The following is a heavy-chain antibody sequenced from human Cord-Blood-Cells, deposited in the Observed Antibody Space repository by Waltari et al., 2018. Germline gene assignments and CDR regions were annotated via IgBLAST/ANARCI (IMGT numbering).Heavy chain of an antibody. V-gene: IGHV1-2*02. CDR3: ARDPGPYNWNYFDY. J-gene: IGHJ4*02. Sequence: QVQLVQSGAEVKKPGGPVKVSGQDSGYTLTGHYMNRVRPAPGQGLEWMGWINPNSGGTNYAQKFQGRVTMTRDTSISTAYMELSRLRSDDTAVYYCARDPGPYNWNYFDYWGQGTLVTVSS. D-gene: IGHD1-20*01. CDR2: INPNSGGT. CDR1: GYTLTGHY.